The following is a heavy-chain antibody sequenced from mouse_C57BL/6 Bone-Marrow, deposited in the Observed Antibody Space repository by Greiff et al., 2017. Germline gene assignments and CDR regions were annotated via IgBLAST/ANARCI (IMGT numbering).Heavy chain of an antibody. CDR3: VKGYGSSYDY. CDR1: GYTFTDYN. D-gene: IGHD1-1*01. CDR2: INPNNGGT. J-gene: IGHJ2*01. V-gene: IGHV1-22*01. Sequence: EVQLQQSGPELVKPGASVKMSCKASGYTFTDYNMHWVKQSHGKSLEWIGYINPNNGGTSYNQKFKGKATLTVNKSSSTAYMELRSLTSEDSAVYYCVKGYGSSYDYWGQGTTLTVSS.